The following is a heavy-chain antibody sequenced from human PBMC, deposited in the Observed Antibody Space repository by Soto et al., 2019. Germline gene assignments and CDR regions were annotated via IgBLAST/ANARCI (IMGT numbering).Heavy chain of an antibody. CDR2: INHSGST. J-gene: IGHJ3*02. Sequence: SETLSLTCAVYGGSFSGYYWTWIRQPPGKGLEWIGEINHSGSTNYNPSLKSRVTISVDTSKNQFSLKLSSVTAADTAVYYCARHVNPWAQGAFDIWGQGTMVTVSS. D-gene: IGHD3-10*02. V-gene: IGHV4-34*01. CDR3: ARHVNPWAQGAFDI. CDR1: GGSFSGYY.